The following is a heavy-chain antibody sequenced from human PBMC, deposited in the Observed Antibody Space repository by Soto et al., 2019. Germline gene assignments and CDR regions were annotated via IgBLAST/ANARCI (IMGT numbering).Heavy chain of an antibody. CDR1: GYIFTAYC. J-gene: IGHJ4*02. V-gene: IGHV1-18*01. Sequence: GASVKVSCKTSGYIFTAYCLAWLLQAPGQRPEWMGWVSTNDDRTNYAQKFQGRVTMTTDRSTTTTSMELRSLRPDDTAVYYCARELNTESSAYYSFAFWGQGTLVTVSS. D-gene: IGHD3-22*01. CDR2: VSTNDDRT. CDR3: ARELNTESSAYYSFAF.